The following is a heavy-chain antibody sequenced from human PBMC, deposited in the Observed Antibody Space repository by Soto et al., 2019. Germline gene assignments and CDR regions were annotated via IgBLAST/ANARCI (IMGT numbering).Heavy chain of an antibody. Sequence: EVQLLESGGGLVQLGGSLRLSCAASGFTFSTYAMSWVRQAPGKGLEWVSGMSGSGGSTYYADSVKGRFTISRDNSKNTLYLQMNSLRAEDTAVYYCMNLYSYGSGSYYKWGQGTLVTVSS. CDR2: MSGSGGST. D-gene: IGHD3-10*01. J-gene: IGHJ4*02. CDR3: MNLYSYGSGSYYK. CDR1: GFTFSTYA. V-gene: IGHV3-23*01.